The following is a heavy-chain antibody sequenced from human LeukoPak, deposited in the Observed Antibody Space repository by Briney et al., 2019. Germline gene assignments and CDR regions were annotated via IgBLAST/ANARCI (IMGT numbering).Heavy chain of an antibody. D-gene: IGHD2/OR15-2a*01. J-gene: IGHJ5*02. CDR1: GFTFSSHA. Sequence: GGSLRLSCAASGFTFSSHAMSWVRQAPGKGLEWVSSISGSGFSTYHADSVKGRFTISRDNSKNTLYLQMNSLRAEDTAVYYCAKKYSTGLDPWGQGTLVTVSS. V-gene: IGHV3-23*01. CDR3: AKKYSTGLDP. CDR2: ISGSGFST.